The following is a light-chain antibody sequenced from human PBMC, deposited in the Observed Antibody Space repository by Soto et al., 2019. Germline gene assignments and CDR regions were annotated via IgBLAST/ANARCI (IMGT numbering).Light chain of an antibody. CDR1: QSVNSV. CDR3: QQRAKWPLT. V-gene: IGKV3-11*01. CDR2: HTS. J-gene: IGKJ4*01. Sequence: EIVLTQSPVTLSLSPGERATLSCRASQSVNSVLAWYQQKPCQAPRLLIYHTSNRATGIPARFSGSGSGTDFTLTISSLVPEDFAIYYCQQRAKWPLTCRGGTKVEIK.